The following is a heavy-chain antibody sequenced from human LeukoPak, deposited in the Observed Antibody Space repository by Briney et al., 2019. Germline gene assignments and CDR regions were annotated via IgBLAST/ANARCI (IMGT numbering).Heavy chain of an antibody. D-gene: IGHD3-9*01. CDR3: ARELNPNVLRYFGWLDDLFDP. CDR1: GSAFTING. J-gene: IGHJ5*02. CDR2: IIIFIGIA. V-gene: IGHV1-69*04. Sequence: SVTLSFTCSGSAFTINGNYWIWLAHAPGKELMGRIIIFIGIANYAQKFQGRVTITADKSTSTAYMELSSLRSEDTAVYYCARELNPNVLRYFGWLDDLFDPWGQGTLVTVSS.